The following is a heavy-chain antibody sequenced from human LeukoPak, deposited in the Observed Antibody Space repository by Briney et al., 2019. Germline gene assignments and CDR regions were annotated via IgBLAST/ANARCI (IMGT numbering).Heavy chain of an antibody. CDR3: AKGSGGSGSFYNHFDC. J-gene: IGHJ4*02. Sequence: PGRSLRLSCAASGLSFNSCGMHWVRQAPGKGLEWVAVISSDGSNKYYADSVKGRFTISRDNSKNTLSLQMNSLRTEDTAVFYRAKGSGGSGSFYNHFDCWGQGTLVTVSS. CDR1: GLSFNSCG. CDR2: ISSDGSNK. V-gene: IGHV3-30*18. D-gene: IGHD3-10*01.